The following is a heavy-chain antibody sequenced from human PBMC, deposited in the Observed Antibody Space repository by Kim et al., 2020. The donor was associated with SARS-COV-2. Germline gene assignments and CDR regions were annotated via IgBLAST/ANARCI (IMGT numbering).Heavy chain of an antibody. Sequence: GGSLRLSCAASGFTFSSYAMSWVRQAPGKGLEWVSAISGSGGSTYYADSVKGRFTISRDNSKNTLYLQMNSLRAEDSAVYYCAKRRVVWPRGGDFDYWGQVSLVTVSA. J-gene: IGHJ4*02. CDR2: ISGSGGST. D-gene: IGHD2-15*01. CDR3: AKRRVVWPRGGDFDY. CDR1: GFTFSSYA. V-gene: IGHV3-23*01.